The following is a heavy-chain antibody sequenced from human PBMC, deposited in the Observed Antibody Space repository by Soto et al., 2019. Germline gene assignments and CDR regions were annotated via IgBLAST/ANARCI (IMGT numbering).Heavy chain of an antibody. Sequence: SETLSHTCAVYGVSFSGYYWSCIRQPPGKGLEWIGEINHSGSTNYNPSLKSRVTISVDTSKNQFSLKLSSVTAADTAVYYCAVEYSSSSLWFDPCGQGTLVTVPS. CDR1: GVSFSGYY. D-gene: IGHD6-6*01. J-gene: IGHJ5*02. CDR3: AVEYSSSSLWFDP. V-gene: IGHV4-34*01. CDR2: INHSGST.